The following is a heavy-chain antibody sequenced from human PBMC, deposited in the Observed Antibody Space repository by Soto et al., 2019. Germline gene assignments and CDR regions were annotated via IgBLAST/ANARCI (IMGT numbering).Heavy chain of an antibody. CDR1: GFTFSSYA. CDR3: AKSAGYCSSTSCYDAFDI. V-gene: IGHV3-23*01. Sequence: GGSLRLSCAASGFTFSSYAMSWVRQAPGKGLEWVSAISGSGGSTYYADSVKGRFTISRDNSKNTLYLQMNSLRAEDTAVYYCAKSAGYCSSTSCYDAFDIWVQGTMVTVSS. J-gene: IGHJ3*02. D-gene: IGHD2-2*03. CDR2: ISGSGGST.